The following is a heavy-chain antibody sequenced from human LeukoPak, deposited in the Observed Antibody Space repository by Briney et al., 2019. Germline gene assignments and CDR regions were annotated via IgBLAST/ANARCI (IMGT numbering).Heavy chain of an antibody. CDR1: GGSFSGYY. Sequence: SETLSLTYAVYGGSFSGYYWSWIRQPPGKGLEWIGEINHSGSTNYNPSLKSRVTISVDTSKNQFSLKLSSVTAADTAVYYCARGRIVVVPAAIMSYFDYWGQGTLVTVSS. V-gene: IGHV4-34*01. CDR2: INHSGST. J-gene: IGHJ4*02. CDR3: ARGRIVVVPAAIMSYFDY. D-gene: IGHD2-2*02.